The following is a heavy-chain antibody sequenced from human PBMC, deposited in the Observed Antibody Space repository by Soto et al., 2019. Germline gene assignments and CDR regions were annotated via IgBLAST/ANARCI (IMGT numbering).Heavy chain of an antibody. D-gene: IGHD3-9*01. CDR1: NTSMSSSNW. CDR3: VRDEAHYDILTGSSLGRAFDI. V-gene: IGHV4-4*02. Sequence: QVQLQESGPSLVKPSGTLSLTCVITNTSMSSSNWWSWVRQAPGKGLEWIREIYHTGRTNYAPSLKSRVTMSIDKSNNRFSLRLTSLTAADTAVYYCVRDEAHYDILTGSSLGRAFDIWGQGTMVTVSS. J-gene: IGHJ3*02. CDR2: IYHTGRT.